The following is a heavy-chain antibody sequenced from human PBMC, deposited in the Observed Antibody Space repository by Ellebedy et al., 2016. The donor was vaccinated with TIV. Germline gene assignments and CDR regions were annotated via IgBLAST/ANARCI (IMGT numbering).Heavy chain of an antibody. CDR2: ISWNSGYI. CDR3: VKEGCTGGNCYFDS. Sequence: SLKISXVASGFTFDDFAMHWVRQSPGKGLEWVSSISWNSGYIAYGDSVKGRFTISRDNAKNSLFLQMNSLRAEDTALYYCVKEGCTGGNCYFDSWGQGTLVTVSS. J-gene: IGHJ4*02. CDR1: GFTFDDFA. D-gene: IGHD2-8*02. V-gene: IGHV3-9*01.